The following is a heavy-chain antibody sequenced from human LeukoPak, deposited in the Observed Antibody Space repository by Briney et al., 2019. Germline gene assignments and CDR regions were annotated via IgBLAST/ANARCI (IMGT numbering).Heavy chain of an antibody. D-gene: IGHD3-3*01. J-gene: IGHJ5*02. CDR3: AKITIFGVVHNWFDP. CDR2: IQSDGSEK. CDR1: GFSFRTYW. V-gene: IGHV3-7*03. Sequence: GGSLRLSCAASGFSFRTYWMSWVRQAPGKGLEWVANIQSDGSEKNYVDSVQGRFTISRDNSKNTLYLQMNSLRAEDTAVYYCAKITIFGVVHNWFDPWGQGTLVTVSS.